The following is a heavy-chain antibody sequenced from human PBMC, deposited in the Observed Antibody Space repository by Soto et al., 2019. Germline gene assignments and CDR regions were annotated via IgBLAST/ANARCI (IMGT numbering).Heavy chain of an antibody. D-gene: IGHD4-17*01. CDR3: AKGSSTVFFDY. Sequence: GGSLRLSCAASGFTFDDYAMHWVRQAPGKGLEWVSGISWNSGSIGYADSVKGRFTISRDNAKNSLYLQMNSLRAEDTALYYCAKGSSTVFFDYWGQGTLVTVSS. V-gene: IGHV3-9*01. CDR2: ISWNSGSI. J-gene: IGHJ4*02. CDR1: GFTFDDYA.